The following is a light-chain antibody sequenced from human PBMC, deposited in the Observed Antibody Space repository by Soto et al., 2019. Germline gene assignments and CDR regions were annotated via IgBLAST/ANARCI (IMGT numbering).Light chain of an antibody. CDR3: QQYGSSQFT. J-gene: IGKJ3*01. CDR2: DTS. V-gene: IGKV3-20*01. Sequence: EIVLMQSPGTLSLSPGEGATLSCRASQSVNNNYLAWYQQRPGQAPTVLIFDTSRRATGVPDRFSGNGSGTDFTLRISRVEPDDFAVYYCQQYGSSQFTFGPGTKVNIK. CDR1: QSVNNNY.